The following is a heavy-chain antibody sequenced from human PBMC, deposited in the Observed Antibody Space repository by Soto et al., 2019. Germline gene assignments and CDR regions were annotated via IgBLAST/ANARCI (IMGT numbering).Heavy chain of an antibody. Sequence: GASVKVPCKASGYTFTSYYMHWVRQAPGQGLEWMGIINPSGGSTGYAQKFQGRVTMTRDTSTSTVYMELSSLRSEDTAVYYCARETFESHGMDVWGQGTTVTVSS. V-gene: IGHV1-46*01. CDR1: GYTFTSYY. CDR2: INPSGGST. J-gene: IGHJ6*02. D-gene: IGHD3-3*02. CDR3: ARETFESHGMDV.